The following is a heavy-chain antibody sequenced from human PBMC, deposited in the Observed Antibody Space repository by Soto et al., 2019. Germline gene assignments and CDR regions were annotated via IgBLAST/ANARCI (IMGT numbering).Heavy chain of an antibody. D-gene: IGHD2-15*01. J-gene: IGHJ6*02. V-gene: IGHV3-74*01. CDR1: GFTFSRFW. CDR3: ARAGGSCSGDSCTHKYFYGMDV. CDR2: IISDGSST. Sequence: EVQLVESGGGLVQRGGSLRVSCAASGFTFSRFWMHWVRQAPGMGLVWVSRIISDGSSTNYADSVKGRFTISRDNAKNTLYLQMNSLRVEDTAVYYCARAGGSCSGDSCTHKYFYGMDVWGQGTTVTVSS.